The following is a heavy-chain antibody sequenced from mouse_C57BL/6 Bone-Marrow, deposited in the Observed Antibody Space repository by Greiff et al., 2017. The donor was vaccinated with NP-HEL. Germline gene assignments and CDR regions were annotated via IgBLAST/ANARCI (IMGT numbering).Heavy chain of an antibody. V-gene: IGHV1-53*01. CDR1: GYTFTSYW. CDR3: ARELRYPAWFAY. CDR2: INPSNGGT. J-gene: IGHJ3*01. Sequence: QVHVKQPGTELVKPGASVKLSCKASGYTFTSYWMHWVKQRPGQGLEWIGNINPSNGGTNYNEKFKSKATLTVDKSSSTAYMQLSSLTSEDSAVYYCARELRYPAWFAYWGQGTLVTVSA. D-gene: IGHD1-1*01.